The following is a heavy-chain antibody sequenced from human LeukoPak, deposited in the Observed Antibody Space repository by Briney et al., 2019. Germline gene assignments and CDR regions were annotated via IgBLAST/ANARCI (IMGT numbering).Heavy chain of an antibody. J-gene: IGHJ4*02. CDR2: TSGSGGST. CDR1: TFTSSSYA. V-gene: IGHV3-23*01. CDR3: AKSGAGETRAYFDY. D-gene: IGHD6-25*01. Sequence: AGSMRLSCAASTFTSSSYAMSWVRPAPGKGLEWVSATSGSGGSTYYADSVKGRFTISRDNSKNTLYLQMNSLRAEDTAVYYCAKSGAGETRAYFDYWGQGTLVTVSS.